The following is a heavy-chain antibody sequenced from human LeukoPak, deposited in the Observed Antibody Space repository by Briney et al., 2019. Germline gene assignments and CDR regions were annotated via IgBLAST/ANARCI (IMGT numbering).Heavy chain of an antibody. D-gene: IGHD3-10*01. J-gene: IGHJ5*02. V-gene: IGHV3-23*01. CDR2: ISGSGGST. CDR3: AKSPSSYGSGSYGFDP. CDR1: GFTVSSNY. Sequence: GGSLRLSCAASGFTVSSNYMSWVRQAPGKGLEWVSAISGSGGSTYYADSVKGRFTISRDNSKNTLYLQMNSLRAEDTAVYYCAKSPSSYGSGSYGFDPWGQGTLVTVSS.